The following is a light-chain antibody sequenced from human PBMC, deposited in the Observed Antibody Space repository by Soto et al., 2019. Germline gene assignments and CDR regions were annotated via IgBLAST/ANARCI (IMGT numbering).Light chain of an antibody. CDR3: AAWDDSLNGLV. CDR2: NNN. J-gene: IGLJ1*01. Sequence: QSVLTQPPSASGTPGQRVTISCSGSSSNIGSNTVNWYQQLPGTAPKLLIYNNNQRPSGGPDRFSGSKSGTSASLAISGLPSEDEADYYCAAWDDSLNGLVFGTGTKLTVL. CDR1: SSNIGSNT. V-gene: IGLV1-44*01.